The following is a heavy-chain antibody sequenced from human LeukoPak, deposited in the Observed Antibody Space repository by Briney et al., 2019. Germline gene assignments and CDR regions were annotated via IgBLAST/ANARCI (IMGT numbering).Heavy chain of an antibody. J-gene: IGHJ4*02. Sequence: PGGSLRLSCAASGFTFSSSAMSWLRQPPGKGLEWVSAISGSGESTYYADSVKGRFTISRDNSKNTLYLQMNSLRAEDTALYYCAKDGGIAARLTDYWGQGTLVTVSS. CDR2: ISGSGEST. D-gene: IGHD6-6*01. CDR3: AKDGGIAARLTDY. CDR1: GFTFSSSA. V-gene: IGHV3-23*01.